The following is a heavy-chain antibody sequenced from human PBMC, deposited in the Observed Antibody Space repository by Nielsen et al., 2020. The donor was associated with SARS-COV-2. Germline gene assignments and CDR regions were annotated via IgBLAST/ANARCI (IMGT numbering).Heavy chain of an antibody. CDR2: INSDGSST. V-gene: IGHV3-74*01. D-gene: IGHD5-18*01. Sequence: GGSLRLSCAASGFTFSSYWMHWVRQAPGKGLVWVSRINSDGSSTSYADSVKGRFTISRDNAKNTLYLQMNSLRAEDTALYYCAKTDTAMDYYYYYGMDVWGQGTTVTVSS. CDR3: AKTDTAMDYYYYYGMDV. J-gene: IGHJ6*02. CDR1: GFTFSSYW.